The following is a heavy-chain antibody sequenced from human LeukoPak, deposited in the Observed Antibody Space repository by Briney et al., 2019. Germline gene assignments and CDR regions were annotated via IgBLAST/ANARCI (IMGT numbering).Heavy chain of an antibody. CDR3: ARDSRRMTTNDAFDT. CDR1: GGSISSGGYY. D-gene: IGHD4-17*01. Sequence: PSETLSLTCTVSGGSISSGGYYWSWIRQHPGKGLEWIGYIYYSGSTYYNPSLKSRVTIPVDTSKNQFSLKLSSVTAADTAVYYCARDSRRMTTNDAFDTWGQGTMVTVSS. CDR2: IYYSGST. V-gene: IGHV4-31*03. J-gene: IGHJ3*02.